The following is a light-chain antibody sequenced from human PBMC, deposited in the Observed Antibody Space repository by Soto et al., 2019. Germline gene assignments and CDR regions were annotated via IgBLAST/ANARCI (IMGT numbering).Light chain of an antibody. V-gene: IGLV2-14*01. CDR2: DVT. Sequence: QSVLTQPASVSGSPGQSITISCTGTSSDVGGYNYVSWYQQYPGKAPKLMIYDVTNRASGVSNRFSGSKSGNTASLTISGLQAEDEADYYCSSCASSSPWVFGGGTKLTVL. CDR3: SSCASSSPWV. CDR1: SSDVGGYNY. J-gene: IGLJ2*01.